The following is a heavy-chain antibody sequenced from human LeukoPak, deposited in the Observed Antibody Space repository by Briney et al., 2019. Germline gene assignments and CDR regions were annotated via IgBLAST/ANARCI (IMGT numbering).Heavy chain of an antibody. D-gene: IGHD2-2*01. CDR1: GFTFSSYW. CDR3: AKDWGMGDQLLRIDY. CDR2: ISGSGVST. V-gene: IGHV3-23*01. Sequence: PGGSLRLSCAASGFTFSSYWMHWLRQGPRKGLVWVSGISGSGVSTYYTDSVKGRFTISRDNSNNTLYLQMSSLGAEDTAVYYCAKDWGMGDQLLRIDYWGQGTLVTVSS. J-gene: IGHJ4*02.